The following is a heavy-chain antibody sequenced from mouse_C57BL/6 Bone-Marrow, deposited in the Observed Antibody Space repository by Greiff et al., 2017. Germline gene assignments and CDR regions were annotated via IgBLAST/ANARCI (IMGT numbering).Heavy chain of an antibody. V-gene: IGHV6-3*01. CDR2: IRLKSDNYAT. D-gene: IGHD1-1*01. J-gene: IGHJ4*01. Sequence: EVKLMESGGGLVQPGGSMKLSCVASGFTFSNYWMNWVRQSPEKGLEWVAQIRLKSDNYATHYAESVKGRFTISRDDSKSSVYLQMNNLRAEDTGIYYCTVYYGSSYGYYAMDYWGQGTSVTVSS. CDR3: TVYYGSSYGYYAMDY. CDR1: GFTFSNYW.